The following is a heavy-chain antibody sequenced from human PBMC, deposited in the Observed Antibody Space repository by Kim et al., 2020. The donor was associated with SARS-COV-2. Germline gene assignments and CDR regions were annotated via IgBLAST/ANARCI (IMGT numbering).Heavy chain of an antibody. J-gene: IGHJ6*02. CDR1: GGSISSGGYY. Sequence: SETLSLTCTVSGGSISSGGYYWSWIRQHPGKGLEWIGYIYYSGSTYYNPSLKSRVTISVDTSKNQFSLKLSSVTAADTAVYYCARTYCSGGSCYPYYYYGMAVWGQGTPVTVSS. CDR3: ARTYCSGGSCYPYYYYGMAV. D-gene: IGHD2-15*01. V-gene: IGHV4-31*03. CDR2: IYYSGST.